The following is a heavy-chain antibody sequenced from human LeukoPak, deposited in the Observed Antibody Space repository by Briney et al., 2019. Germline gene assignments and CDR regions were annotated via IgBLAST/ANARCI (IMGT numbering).Heavy chain of an antibody. V-gene: IGHV3-30*04. CDR3: ARDRKGALNYGMDV. CDR2: ISYDGSNK. J-gene: IGHJ6*02. CDR1: GFTFSSYA. Sequence: GGSLRLSCAASGFTFSSYAMHWFRQAPGKGLEWVAVISYDGSNKYYADSVKGRFTISRDNSKNTLYLQMNSLRAEDTAVYYCARDRKGALNYGMDVWGQGTTVTVSS.